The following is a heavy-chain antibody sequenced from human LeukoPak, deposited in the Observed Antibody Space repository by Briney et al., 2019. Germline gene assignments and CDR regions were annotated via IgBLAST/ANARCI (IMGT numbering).Heavy chain of an antibody. CDR2: ISSSSSYI. J-gene: IGHJ4*02. CDR1: GFTFSSYG. Sequence: GGSLRLSCAASGFTFSSYGMHWVRQAPGKGLEWVSSISSSSSYIYYADSVKGRFTISRDNAKNSLYLQMNSLRAEDTAVYYCAREDYDSSGYYLFDYWGQGTLVTVSS. V-gene: IGHV3-21*01. D-gene: IGHD3-22*01. CDR3: AREDYDSSGYYLFDY.